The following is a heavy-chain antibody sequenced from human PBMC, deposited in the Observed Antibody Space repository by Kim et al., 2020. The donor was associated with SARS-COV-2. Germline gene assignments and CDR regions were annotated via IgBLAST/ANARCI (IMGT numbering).Heavy chain of an antibody. D-gene: IGHD6-13*01. CDR2: INHSGST. V-gene: IGHV4-34*01. CDR1: GGSFSGYY. CDR3: ARGRYSSSWYNLHWFDP. Sequence: SETLSLTCAVYGGSFSGYYWSWIRQPPGKGLEWIGEINHSGSTNYNPSLKSRVTISVDTSKNQFSLKLSSVTAADTAVYYCARGRYSSSWYNLHWFDPWGQGPLVTVSS. J-gene: IGHJ5*02.